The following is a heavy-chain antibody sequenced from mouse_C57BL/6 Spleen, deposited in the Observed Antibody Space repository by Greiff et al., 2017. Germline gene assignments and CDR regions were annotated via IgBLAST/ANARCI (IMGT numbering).Heavy chain of an antibody. CDR2: IDPSDSYT. Sequence: QVQLQQSGAELVMPGASVKLSCKASGYTFTSYWMHWVKQRPGQGLEWIGEIDPSDSYTNYNQKFKGKSTLTVDKSSRTAYMQLSSLPSEDLAVEYCARTSTDYYAMDYWGQGTSVTVSS. D-gene: IGHD1-1*01. V-gene: IGHV1-69*01. CDR1: GYTFTSYW. CDR3: ARTSTDYYAMDY. J-gene: IGHJ4*01.